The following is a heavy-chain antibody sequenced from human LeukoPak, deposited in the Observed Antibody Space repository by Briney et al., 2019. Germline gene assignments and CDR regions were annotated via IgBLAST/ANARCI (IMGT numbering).Heavy chain of an antibody. CDR3: ARVRGSCTNGVCRYYFDY. CDR1: GYTFTGYY. V-gene: IGHV1-2*02. J-gene: IGHJ4*02. D-gene: IGHD2-8*01. CDR2: INPNSGGT. Sequence: GASVKVSCKASGYTFTGYYMHWVRQAPGQGLEWMGWINPNSGGTNYAQKFQGRVTTTRDTSISTAYMELSRLRSDDTAVYYCARVRGSCTNGVCRYYFDYWGQGTLVTVSS.